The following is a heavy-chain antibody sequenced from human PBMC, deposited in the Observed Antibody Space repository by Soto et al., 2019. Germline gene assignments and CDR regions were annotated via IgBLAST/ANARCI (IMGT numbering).Heavy chain of an antibody. CDR3: AKAVKKYLDY. CDR2: ISYDGSNK. CDR1: GFTFSSYG. J-gene: IGHJ4*02. V-gene: IGHV3-30*18. Sequence: QVQLEESGGGVVQPGRSLRLSCAASGFTFSSYGMHWVRQAPGKGLEWVAVISYDGSNKYYADSVKGRFTISRDNSKNTLYLQMNSLRAEDTAVYYCAKAVKKYLDYWGQGTLVTVSS. D-gene: IGHD6-6*01.